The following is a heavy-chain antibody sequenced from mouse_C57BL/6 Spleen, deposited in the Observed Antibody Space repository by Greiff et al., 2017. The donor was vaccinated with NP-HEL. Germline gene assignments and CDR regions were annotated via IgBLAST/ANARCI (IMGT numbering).Heavy chain of an antibody. D-gene: IGHD1-1*01. Sequence: VQLVESGPELVKPGASVKISCKASGYAFSSSWMNWVKQRPGKGLEWIGRIYPGDGDTNYNGKFKGKATLTADKSSSTAYMQLSSLTSEDSAVYFCARLELITTGENAMDYWGQGTSVTVSS. CDR3: ARLELITTGENAMDY. CDR1: GYAFSSSW. V-gene: IGHV1-82*01. CDR2: IYPGDGDT. J-gene: IGHJ4*01.